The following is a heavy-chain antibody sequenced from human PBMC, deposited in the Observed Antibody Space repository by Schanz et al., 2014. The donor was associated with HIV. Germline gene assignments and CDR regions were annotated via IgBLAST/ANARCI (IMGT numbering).Heavy chain of an antibody. Sequence: VQLVESGGALIQPGGSLRLSFSASFPPLPPPYMTWVRQAPGKGLEWVSSIYAGSTTFYADSVEGRFTISSDNSKNTVHLQMNSLRAEDTAMYYCAKGRWDDLGKEEGTYWGQGTLVTVSS. CDR3: AKGRWDDLGKEEGTY. CDR2: IYAGSTT. V-gene: IGHV3-66*03. D-gene: IGHD1-1*01. J-gene: IGHJ4*02. CDR1: FPPLPPPY.